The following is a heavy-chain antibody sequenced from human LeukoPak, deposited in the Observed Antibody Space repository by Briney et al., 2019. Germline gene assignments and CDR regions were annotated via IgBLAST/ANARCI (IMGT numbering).Heavy chain of an antibody. CDR2: INPNSGGT. V-gene: IGHV1-2*06. D-gene: IGHD3-16*01. Sequence: ASVKVSCKASGYTFTGYYMHLVRQAPGQGLEWMGRINPNSGGTNYAQKFQGRVTMTRDTSISTAYMELSRLRADDTAVYYYASLGNRGNSDDAFELWGQETMVTVSS. CDR3: ASLGNRGNSDDAFEL. CDR1: GYTFTGYY. J-gene: IGHJ3*01.